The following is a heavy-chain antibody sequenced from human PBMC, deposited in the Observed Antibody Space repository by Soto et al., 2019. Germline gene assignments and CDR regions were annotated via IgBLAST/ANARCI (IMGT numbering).Heavy chain of an antibody. V-gene: IGHV3-48*02. J-gene: IGHJ4*02. D-gene: IGHD6-19*01. CDR2: ISGGGRPI. Sequence: EVQLVESGGGSVQPGGSLRLSCAASGFTFSTFSMNWVRQAPGRGLEWISYISGGGRPISYADSVKGRFTISRDNDKTSLYLQMDSLTDEDTPVYYCARDLGWAFDSWGQGTLVTVSS. CDR3: ARDLGWAFDS. CDR1: GFTFSTFS.